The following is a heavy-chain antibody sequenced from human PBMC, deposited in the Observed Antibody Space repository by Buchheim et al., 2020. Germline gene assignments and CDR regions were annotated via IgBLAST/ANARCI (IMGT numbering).Heavy chain of an antibody. D-gene: IGHD6-19*01. J-gene: IGHJ4*02. CDR3: ARGLGAVAGRALEV. V-gene: IGHV4-34*01. Sequence: QVQLQQWGAGLLKPSETLSLTCAVYGGSFSGYYWSWIRQPPGKGLEWIGEINHSGSTNYNPSLKSRVTISVDTSKNQLYLKLSAVTAADTAVYYCARGLGAVAGRALEVWGQGTL. CDR1: GGSFSGYY. CDR2: INHSGST.